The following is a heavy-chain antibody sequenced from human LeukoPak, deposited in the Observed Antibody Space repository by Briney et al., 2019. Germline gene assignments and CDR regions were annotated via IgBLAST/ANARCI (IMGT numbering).Heavy chain of an antibody. Sequence: ASVEVSCKASGYTFTSYYIHWVRQAPGQGLEWMGIINPSGVTTIYAQKFQGRVTVTRDTSTSTVYMELSSLRSEDTAVYYCARDLGGRSGSLDYWGQGTLVTVSS. CDR3: ARDLGGRSGSLDY. D-gene: IGHD3-22*01. V-gene: IGHV1-46*01. J-gene: IGHJ4*02. CDR2: INPSGVTT. CDR1: GYTFTSYY.